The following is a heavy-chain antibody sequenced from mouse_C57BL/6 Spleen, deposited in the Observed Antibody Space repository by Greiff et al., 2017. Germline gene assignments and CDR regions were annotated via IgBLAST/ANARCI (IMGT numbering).Heavy chain of an antibody. V-gene: IGHV3-6*01. CDR2: ISYDGSN. CDR3: ARDGGSGYVDY. J-gene: IGHJ3*01. Sequence: EVQLQQSGPGLVKPSQSLSLTCSVTGYSITSGYYWNWIRQFPGNKLEWMGYISYDGSNNYNPSLKTRISITRDTSKNQFFLKLNSVTTEDTATYYCARDGGSGYVDYWGQGTLVTVSA. CDR1: GYSITSGYY. D-gene: IGHD3-2*02.